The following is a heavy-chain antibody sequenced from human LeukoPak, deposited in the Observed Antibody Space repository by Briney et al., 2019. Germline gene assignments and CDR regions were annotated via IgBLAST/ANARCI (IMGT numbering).Heavy chain of an antibody. D-gene: IGHD5-18*01. V-gene: IGHV3-66*01. CDR3: ARGVQLWTGFDY. Sequence: PGGSLRLSCAASGFTVSSNYMSWVRQAPGKGLEWVSVIYSGGSTYYADSVKGRLTISRDNSKNTLYLQMNSLRVEDTAVYYCARGVQLWTGFDYWGQGTLVTVSS. CDR1: GFTVSSNY. CDR2: IYSGGST. J-gene: IGHJ4*02.